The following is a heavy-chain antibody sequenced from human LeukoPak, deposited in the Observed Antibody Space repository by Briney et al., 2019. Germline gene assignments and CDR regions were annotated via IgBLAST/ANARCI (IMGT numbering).Heavy chain of an antibody. CDR1: GYTFTDYF. Sequence: ASVKVSCKASGYTFTDYFVHWVRQAPGQGLEWMGWVNPNAGVTKYVEKFQDRVTMTSDTSINTAYMELTRLRSDDTAVYYCVTYYFDTSGYFRLHPWGQGTLVTVSS. D-gene: IGHD3-22*01. J-gene: IGHJ5*02. CDR2: VNPNAGVT. CDR3: VTYYFDTSGYFRLHP. V-gene: IGHV1-2*02.